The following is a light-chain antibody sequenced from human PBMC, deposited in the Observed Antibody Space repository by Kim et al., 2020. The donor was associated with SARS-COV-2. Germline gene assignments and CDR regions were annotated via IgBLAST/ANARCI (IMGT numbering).Light chain of an antibody. CDR3: QQYTTLLSVA. CDR2: DAS. CDR1: EDISNY. Sequence: VGDRVTISCQASEDISNYLNWYQQKLGKAPTLLIYDASNLEAGVPSRFSGSGSGTDFSLTISGLQPEDFATYYCQQYTTLLSVAFGGGTKVDIK. V-gene: IGKV1-33*01. J-gene: IGKJ4*01.